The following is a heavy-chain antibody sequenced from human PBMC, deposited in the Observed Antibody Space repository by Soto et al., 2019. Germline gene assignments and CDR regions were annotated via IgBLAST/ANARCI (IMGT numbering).Heavy chain of an antibody. CDR3: AKGGYYDFWSGYYESWFDP. CDR1: GFTFSSYA. D-gene: IGHD3-3*01. V-gene: IGHV3-23*01. CDR2: ISGSGGST. Sequence: GSLRLSCAASGFTFSSYAMSWVRQAPGKGLEWVSAISGSGGSTYYADSVKGRFTISRDNSKNTLYLQMNSLRAEDTAVYYCAKGGYYDFWSGYYESWFDPWGQGTLVTVSS. J-gene: IGHJ5*02.